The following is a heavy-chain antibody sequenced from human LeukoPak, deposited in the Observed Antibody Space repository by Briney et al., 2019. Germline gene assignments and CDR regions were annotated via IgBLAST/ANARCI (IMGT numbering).Heavy chain of an antibody. V-gene: IGHV3-23*01. CDR1: GFTFSAYA. CDR2: IDATGGGI. CDR3: AKGKVNHLGAFDY. D-gene: IGHD1-26*01. J-gene: IGHJ4*02. Sequence: GGSLRLSCAASGFTFSAYAMSWVRQAPGKGLEWVSCIDATGGGIYYADSVRGRFIITRDDAKKMVYLQMDSLRTEDTAIYYCAKGKVNHLGAFDYWGQGTLVAVSS.